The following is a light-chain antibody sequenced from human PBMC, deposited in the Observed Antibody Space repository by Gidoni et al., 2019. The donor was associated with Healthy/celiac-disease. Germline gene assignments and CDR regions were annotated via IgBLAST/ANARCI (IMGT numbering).Light chain of an antibody. CDR3: QQYGSSPYT. CDR2: GAS. J-gene: IGKJ2*01. CDR1: QSVSSSY. V-gene: IGKV3-20*01. Sequence: EIGLTQSPGTLSLSPGERATLSCRARQSVSSSYLAWYQQKPGQAPRPLIYGASSRATGIPDRFSGSGSGTDFTLTISRLEPEDFAVYYCQQYGSSPYTFGQGTKLEIK.